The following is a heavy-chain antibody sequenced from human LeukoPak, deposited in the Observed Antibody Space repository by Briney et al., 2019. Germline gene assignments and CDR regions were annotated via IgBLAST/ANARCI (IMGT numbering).Heavy chain of an antibody. J-gene: IGHJ6*02. Sequence: ASVKVSCKASGYTFTGYYMHWVRQAPGQGLEWMGWINPNSGGTNYAQKFQGRVTMTRDTSISTAYMELSRLRSDDTAVYYCARDLGRLVIIYGMDVWGQGTTVTVSS. CDR3: ARDLGRLVIIYGMDV. CDR1: GYTFTGYY. V-gene: IGHV1-2*02. CDR2: INPNSGGT. D-gene: IGHD3-9*01.